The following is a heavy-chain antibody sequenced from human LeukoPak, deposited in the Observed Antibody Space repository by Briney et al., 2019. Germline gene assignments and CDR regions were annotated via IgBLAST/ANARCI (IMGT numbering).Heavy chain of an antibody. D-gene: IGHD5-18*01. J-gene: IGHJ4*02. Sequence: GGSLRLSCTASGFTFGDSVVTWFRQAPGKGLEWVGFVSSGGTTEYAASVKGRFTISRDDSKSIAYLQMNSLKIEDTAMYYCTRDTGYSYGYYWGQGTLVTVSS. CDR1: GFTFGDSV. CDR2: VSSGGTT. CDR3: TRDTGYSYGYY. V-gene: IGHV3-49*03.